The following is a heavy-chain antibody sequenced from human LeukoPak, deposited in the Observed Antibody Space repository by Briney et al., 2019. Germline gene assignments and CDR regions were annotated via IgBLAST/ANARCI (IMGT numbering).Heavy chain of an antibody. J-gene: IGHJ4*02. D-gene: IGHD5-24*01. V-gene: IGHV6-1*01. CDR2: TYYRSKWYN. CDR1: GDSVSSNSAA. Sequence: SQTLSLTCAISGDSVSSNSAAWNWIRQSPSRGLEWLGRTYYRSKWYNDYGVSVKSRIAINPDTSKNQFSLQLNSVTPEDTAVYYCARELEMAIIYSYFDYWGQGTLVTVSS. CDR3: ARELEMAIIYSYFDY.